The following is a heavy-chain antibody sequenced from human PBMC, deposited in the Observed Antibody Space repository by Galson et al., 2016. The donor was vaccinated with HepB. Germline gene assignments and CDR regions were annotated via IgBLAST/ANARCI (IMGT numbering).Heavy chain of an antibody. Sequence: SVKVSCKASGYMFKTYGIIWVRQAPGQGLEWMGWISGYNGEAIYAQSLQGRVTMPTDASARTAYMELRSLRSDDTAVYYCARDRCGNTSCRNGLDVWGQGTTITVSS. CDR2: ISGYNGEA. V-gene: IGHV1-18*01. CDR1: GYMFKTYG. J-gene: IGHJ6*02. D-gene: IGHD2-2*01. CDR3: ARDRCGNTSCRNGLDV.